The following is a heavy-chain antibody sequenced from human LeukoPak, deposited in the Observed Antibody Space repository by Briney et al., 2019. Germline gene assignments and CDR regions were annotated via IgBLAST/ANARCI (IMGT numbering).Heavy chain of an antibody. Sequence: ASVTVSCKASGYTLTDYYMHWVRQAPGQGLEWMGRINPNSGGTNYAQKFQGRVTMTRDTSISTVYMELSRLRSDDTAVFYCARVGYYESSGYYEYWGQGTLVTVSS. CDR1: GYTLTDYY. CDR2: INPNSGGT. CDR3: ARVGYYESSGYYEY. D-gene: IGHD3-22*01. V-gene: IGHV1-2*06. J-gene: IGHJ4*02.